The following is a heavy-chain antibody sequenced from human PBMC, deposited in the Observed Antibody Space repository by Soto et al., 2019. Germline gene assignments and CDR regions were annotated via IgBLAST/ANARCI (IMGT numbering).Heavy chain of an antibody. V-gene: IGHV3-33*01. Sequence: QVQLVESGGVVVQPGRSLRLSCAASGFTFSSYGMHWVRQAPGKGLEWVAVMWSEGGNKHYADSVKGRFTISRDNSKNTLYLQMNSVRAEDTAVYYCARDPPDDSSGYFSLDYWGQGTLVTVSS. J-gene: IGHJ4*02. CDR3: ARDPPDDSSGYFSLDY. CDR2: MWSEGGNK. D-gene: IGHD3-22*01. CDR1: GFTFSSYG.